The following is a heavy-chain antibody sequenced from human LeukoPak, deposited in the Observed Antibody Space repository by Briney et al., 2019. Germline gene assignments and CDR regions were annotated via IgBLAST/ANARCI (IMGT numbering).Heavy chain of an antibody. J-gene: IGHJ4*02. D-gene: IGHD6-19*01. V-gene: IGHV3-48*01. CDR2: ISSGGTNK. CDR1: GFTFSSYD. CDR3: ASRFGSGWPIDY. Sequence: GGSLRLSCEASGFTFSSYDMNWVRQAPGKGLEWVSCISSGGTNKYYADSVKGRFTIPRDNAKNSLSLQINSLRAEDTAVYYCASRFGSGWPIDYWGQGTLVTVSS.